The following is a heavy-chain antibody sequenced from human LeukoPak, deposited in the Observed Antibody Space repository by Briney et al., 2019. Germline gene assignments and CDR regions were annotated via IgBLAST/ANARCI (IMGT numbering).Heavy chain of an antibody. CDR1: GGSISSSSYY. V-gene: IGHV4-39*07. Sequence: PSETLSLTCTVSGGSISSSSYYWGWIRQPPGKGLEWIGSIYYSGSTYYNPSLKSRVTISVDTSKNQFSLKLSSVTAADTAVYYCARGVWQLVHYYYMDVWGKGTTVTVSS. CDR3: ARGVWQLVHYYYMDV. J-gene: IGHJ6*03. D-gene: IGHD6-6*01. CDR2: IYYSGST.